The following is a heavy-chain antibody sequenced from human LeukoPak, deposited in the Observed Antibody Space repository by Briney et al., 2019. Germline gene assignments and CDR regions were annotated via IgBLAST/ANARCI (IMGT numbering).Heavy chain of an antibody. Sequence: GASVKVSCKASGYTFTSYDINWVRQATGQGLEWMGWMNPNSGNTTYAQKFQGRVTMTRDTSTSTVYMELSSLRSEDTAVYYCARSRSGTYLLAYWGQGTLVTVSS. CDR2: MNPNSGNT. CDR1: GYTFTSYD. V-gene: IGHV1-8*01. J-gene: IGHJ4*02. D-gene: IGHD1-26*01. CDR3: ARSRSGTYLLAY.